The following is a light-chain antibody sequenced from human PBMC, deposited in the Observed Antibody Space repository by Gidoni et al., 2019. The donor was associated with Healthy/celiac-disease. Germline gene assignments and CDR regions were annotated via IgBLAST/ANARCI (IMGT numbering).Light chain of an antibody. CDR1: QSISSY. J-gene: IGKJ5*01. Sequence: DIQMTQSPSSLSASVGDRVTITCRASQSISSYLNWYQQKPGKAPKLLIYAASSLQSGVPSRFSGSGSETDFTLTISSLQPEDFATCYCQQSYSTPPPFGQGTRLEIK. CDR2: AAS. V-gene: IGKV1-39*01. CDR3: QQSYSTPPP.